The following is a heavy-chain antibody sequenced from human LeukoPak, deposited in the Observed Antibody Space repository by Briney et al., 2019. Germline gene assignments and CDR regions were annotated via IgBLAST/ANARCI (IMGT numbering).Heavy chain of an antibody. D-gene: IGHD5-24*01. CDR3: ARIDGYIHYYAYMDV. V-gene: IGHV1-18*04. J-gene: IGHJ6*03. CDR2: ISPYNGNT. CDR1: GYIFTNYG. Sequence: ASVKVSCKASGYIFTNYGISWVRQAPGQGLEWMGWISPYNGNTNYAQNVQGRVSMTADTSTNIAYMELRSLRSDDTAVYFCARIDGYIHYYAYMDVWGKGTTVTISS.